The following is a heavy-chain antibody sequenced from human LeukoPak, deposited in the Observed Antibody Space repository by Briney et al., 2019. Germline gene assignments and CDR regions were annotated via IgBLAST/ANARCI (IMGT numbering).Heavy chain of an antibody. Sequence: ASVKVSCKASGYTFTSYAMHWVRQAPGQRLEWMGWINAGNGNTKYSQKFQGRVTITRDTSASTAYMELSSLRSEDTAVYYCARLGAATRRFDYWGQGTLATVYS. CDR3: ARLGAATRRFDY. CDR1: GYTFTSYA. D-gene: IGHD2-15*01. CDR2: INAGNGNT. J-gene: IGHJ4*02. V-gene: IGHV1-3*01.